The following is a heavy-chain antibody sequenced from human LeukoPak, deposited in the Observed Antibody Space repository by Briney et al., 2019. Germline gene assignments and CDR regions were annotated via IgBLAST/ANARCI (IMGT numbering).Heavy chain of an antibody. CDR1: GLTVSTNC. CDR2: IYSDGTT. Sequence: PGGSLRLSCATSGLTVSTNCMSWVRQTPGKGLELVALIYSDGTTHYAGSVRGRFTISRDNSKNTVDLQMNSLRDEDTAIYYCARRTGRYFGSGSAYGMDVWGGGTTVTVSS. CDR3: ARRTGRYFGSGSAYGMDV. D-gene: IGHD3-10*01. J-gene: IGHJ6*04. V-gene: IGHV3-53*03.